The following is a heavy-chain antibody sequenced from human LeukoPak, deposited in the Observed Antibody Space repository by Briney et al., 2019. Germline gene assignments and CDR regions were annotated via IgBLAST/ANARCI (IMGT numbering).Heavy chain of an antibody. CDR3: ARHDRGTFDP. D-gene: IGHD3-10*01. Sequence: SETLSLTCTVSGGSISSSSYYWGWIRQPPGKGLEWIGSIYYSGSTYYNPSLKSRVTISVDTSKNQFSLKLSSVTAADTAVYYCARHDRGTFDPWGQGTLVTVSS. CDR2: IYYSGST. J-gene: IGHJ5*02. V-gene: IGHV4-39*01. CDR1: GGSISSSSYY.